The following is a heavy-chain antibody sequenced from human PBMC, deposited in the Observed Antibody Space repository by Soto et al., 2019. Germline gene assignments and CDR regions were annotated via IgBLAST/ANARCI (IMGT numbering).Heavy chain of an antibody. V-gene: IGHV3-15*07. Sequence: GSLRRSGAASGLTFCNAWMNWVRQAQGKGLEWVGRIKSKTDGGTTDYAAPVKGRFTISRDDSKNTLYLQMNSLKTEDTAVYYCTTKVTYYYDSSGYYFGNWFDPWGQGTLVTVSS. J-gene: IGHJ5*02. CDR3: TTKVTYYYDSSGYYFGNWFDP. CDR1: GLTFCNAW. CDR2: IKSKTDGGTT. D-gene: IGHD3-22*01.